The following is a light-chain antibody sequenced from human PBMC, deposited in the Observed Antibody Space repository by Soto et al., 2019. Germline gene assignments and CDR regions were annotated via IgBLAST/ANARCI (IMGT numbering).Light chain of an antibody. CDR2: KVS. Sequence: DVVLTQSPLSLPVTLGQPASISCRSGQSLVYTDGNTHLTWFQQRPGQSLRRLIYKVSNRDSGVPDRFSGSGSGTEFTLQISRVEADDVAVYYCMQATDWPYTFGQGTKLEIK. V-gene: IGKV2-30*01. CDR3: MQATDWPYT. CDR1: QSLVYTDGNTH. J-gene: IGKJ2*01.